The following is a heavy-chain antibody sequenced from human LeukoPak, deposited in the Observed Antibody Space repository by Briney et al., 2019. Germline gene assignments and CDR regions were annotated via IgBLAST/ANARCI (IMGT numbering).Heavy chain of an antibody. CDR1: GGSISSYY. CDR2: IYYSGST. D-gene: IGHD6-6*01. Sequence: PSETLSLTCTVSGGSISSYYWSWIRQPLGKGLEWIGDIYYSGSTTYNPSLKSRATMSVDTSKNQFSLKLSSVTAADTAVYYCARSSMGARFIFDFWGQGTLVTVSS. CDR3: ARSSMGARFIFDF. V-gene: IGHV4-59*01. J-gene: IGHJ4*02.